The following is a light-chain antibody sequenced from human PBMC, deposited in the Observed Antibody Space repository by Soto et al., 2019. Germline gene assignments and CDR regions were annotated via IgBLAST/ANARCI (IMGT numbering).Light chain of an antibody. J-gene: IGKJ4*01. CDR1: QSVSIN. V-gene: IGKV3-15*01. CDR3: QQYNNWPLT. CDR2: GAS. Sequence: EIVMTQSPATLSLSPVERATLSCMASQSVSINLAWYQQKPGQAPRLLIYGASNRATGIPARFSGSGSGTEFTLTISSLQSEDFAVYYCQQYNNWPLTFGGGTKVDIK.